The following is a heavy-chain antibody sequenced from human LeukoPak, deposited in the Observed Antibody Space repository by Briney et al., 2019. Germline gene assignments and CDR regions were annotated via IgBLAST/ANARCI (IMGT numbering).Heavy chain of an antibody. J-gene: IGHJ1*01. CDR3: ARGPASYYYDSSGPGVQH. V-gene: IGHV1-8*01. CDR1: GYTFTSYD. CDR2: MNPNSGNT. Sequence: ASVTVSCTASGYTFTSYDINWVRQATGQGLEWMGWMNPNSGNTGYAQKFQGRVTMTRNTSISTAYMELSSLRSEDTAVYYCARGPASYYYDSSGPGVQHWGQGTLVTVSS. D-gene: IGHD3-22*01.